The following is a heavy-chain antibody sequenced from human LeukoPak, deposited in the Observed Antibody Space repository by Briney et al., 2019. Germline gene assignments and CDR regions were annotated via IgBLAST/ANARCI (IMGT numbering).Heavy chain of an antibody. J-gene: IGHJ4*02. V-gene: IGHV1-18*01. CDR2: ISAYNGNT. D-gene: IGHD1-26*01. CDR3: ARDSGSGNNDY. CDR1: GYTFTSYG. Sequence: ASVKVSCKASGYTFTSYGISWVRQAPGQGLEWMGWISAYNGNTNYAQKLQGRVTFISNTSATTAFMELSSLRSEDAAVYYCARDSGSGNNDYWGQGTLVTASS.